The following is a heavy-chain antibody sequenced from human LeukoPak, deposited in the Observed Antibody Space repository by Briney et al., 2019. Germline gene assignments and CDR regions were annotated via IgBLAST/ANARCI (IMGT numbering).Heavy chain of an antibody. V-gene: IGHV3-48*04. CDR2: ISSSSSII. Sequence: GGSLRLSCAASRFTFNSYSMNWVRQAPGKGMEWVSYISSSSSIIYYADSVKGRFTISRDNAKNSLYLQMNSLRAEDMALYYCAKDIAPAAGTGIRAFDIWGQGTMVTVSS. J-gene: IGHJ3*02. CDR1: RFTFNSYS. D-gene: IGHD6-13*01. CDR3: AKDIAPAAGTGIRAFDI.